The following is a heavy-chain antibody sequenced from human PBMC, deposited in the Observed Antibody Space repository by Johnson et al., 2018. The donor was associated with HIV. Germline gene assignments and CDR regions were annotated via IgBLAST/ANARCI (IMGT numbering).Heavy chain of an antibody. CDR1: GFTFNTYA. CDR3: AKDGMGGNYWYAFDI. V-gene: IGHV3-30*02. J-gene: IGHJ3*02. CDR2: IRYDGSNK. D-gene: IGHD1-26*01. Sequence: QVQLVESGGGVVHPGGSLRLSCAASGFTFNTYAMHWVRQAPGKGLEWVAFIRYDGSNKYYTDSVKGRFTISRDNSKNTLYLQMNSLRAEDTAVYYCAKDGMGGNYWYAFDIWGQGTMVTVSS.